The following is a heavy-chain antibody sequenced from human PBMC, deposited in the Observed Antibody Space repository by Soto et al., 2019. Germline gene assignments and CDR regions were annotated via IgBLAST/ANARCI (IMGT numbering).Heavy chain of an antibody. CDR1: GFTFSTYV. V-gene: IGHV3-33*01. CDR2: IWYDGSNK. D-gene: IGHD3-9*01. Sequence: PGGSLRLSCAASGFTFSTYVMHWVRQAPGKGLEWVAVIWYDGSNKYYADSVKGRFTISRDNSKNTLYLQMNSLRAEDTAVYHCARASYDILAGDYHPTPAYFFDEWGQGTLDTVSS. CDR3: ARASYDILAGDYHPTPAYFFDE. J-gene: IGHJ4*02.